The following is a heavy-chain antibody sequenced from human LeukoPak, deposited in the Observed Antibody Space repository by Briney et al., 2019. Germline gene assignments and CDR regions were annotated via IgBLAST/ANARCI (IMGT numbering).Heavy chain of an antibody. Sequence: TSQTLSLTCTVSGGSISSGGYYWSWIRQHPGKGLEWIGYIYYSGSTYYNPSLKSRVTMSVDTSKNQFSLKLSSVTAADTAVYYCARQKLGGVTAFDYWSQGTLVTVSS. J-gene: IGHJ4*02. D-gene: IGHD2-21*02. CDR3: ARQKLGGVTAFDY. CDR1: GGSISSGGYY. V-gene: IGHV4-31*03. CDR2: IYYSGST.